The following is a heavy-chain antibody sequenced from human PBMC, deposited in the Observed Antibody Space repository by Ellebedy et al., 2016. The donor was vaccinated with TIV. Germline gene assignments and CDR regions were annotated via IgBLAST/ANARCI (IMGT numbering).Heavy chain of an antibody. Sequence: PGGSLRLSCAASGFTFNYYSMNWVRQAPGKGLEWVSYISSSGGSIFYADSVKGRFTISRDNAKESLYLQMNSLRADDTAVYYCAKEGGMQLWGFDYWGQGTPVTVSS. V-gene: IGHV3-48*04. D-gene: IGHD5-18*01. CDR1: GFTFNYYS. J-gene: IGHJ4*02. CDR3: AKEGGMQLWGFDY. CDR2: ISSSGGSI.